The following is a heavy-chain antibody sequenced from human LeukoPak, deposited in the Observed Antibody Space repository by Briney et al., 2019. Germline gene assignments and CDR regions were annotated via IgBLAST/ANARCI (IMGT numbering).Heavy chain of an antibody. J-gene: IGHJ5*02. CDR3: ARDAYYYGSGSYWSWFDP. D-gene: IGHD3-10*01. CDR2: IYYSGST. V-gene: IGHV4-59*01. Sequence: SDTLSLTCTVSGGSISSYYWSWIRQPPGKGLEWIGYIYYSGSTNYNPSLKSRVTISVDTSKNQFSLKLSSVTAADTAVYYCARDAYYYGSGSYWSWFDPWGQGALVTVSS. CDR1: GGSISSYY.